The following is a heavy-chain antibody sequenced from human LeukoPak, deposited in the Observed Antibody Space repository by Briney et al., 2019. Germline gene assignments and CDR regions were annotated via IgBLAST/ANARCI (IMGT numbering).Heavy chain of an antibody. D-gene: IGHD3-3*01. J-gene: IGHJ4*02. Sequence: GGSLRLSCAASGFTFSSYSMNWVRRAPGKGLEWVSYIRSSSSTIYYADTVKGRFTISRDNAKNSLYLQMNTLRPEDTAVYYCARERQNKDFWSGGDYWGQGTLVTVSS. CDR3: ARERQNKDFWSGGDY. CDR1: GFTFSSYS. CDR2: IRSSSSTI. V-gene: IGHV3-48*04.